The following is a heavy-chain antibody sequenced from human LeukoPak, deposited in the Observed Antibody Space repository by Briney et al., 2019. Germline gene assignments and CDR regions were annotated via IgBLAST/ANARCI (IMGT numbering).Heavy chain of an antibody. J-gene: IGHJ4*02. D-gene: IGHD3-3*01. V-gene: IGHV3-23*01. CDR1: GFTFSSYA. Sequence: GGSLRLSCAASGFTFSSYAMSWVRQAPGKGLEWVSAISASGDSTYYADSVKGRFTISRDNAKNSLYLQMNSLRAEDTAVYYCARDKGSYYDFWSGYLFDYWGQGTLVTVSS. CDR3: ARDKGSYYDFWSGYLFDY. CDR2: ISASGDST.